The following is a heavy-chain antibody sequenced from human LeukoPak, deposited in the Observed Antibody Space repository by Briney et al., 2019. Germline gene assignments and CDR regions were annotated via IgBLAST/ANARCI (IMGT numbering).Heavy chain of an antibody. CDR3: ARHSGSGWQALGY. V-gene: IGHV1-18*04. D-gene: IGHD6-19*01. CDR2: TSYNGNT. CDR1: GYTFSKYG. J-gene: IGHJ4*02. Sequence: VASVKVSCKASGYTFSKYGISWVRQAPGLGLEWMGWTSYNGNTNYAQKFQDRVTMTTDTSTTTAYMELRSLESDDTAVYYCARHSGSGWQALGYWGQGTLVTVSS.